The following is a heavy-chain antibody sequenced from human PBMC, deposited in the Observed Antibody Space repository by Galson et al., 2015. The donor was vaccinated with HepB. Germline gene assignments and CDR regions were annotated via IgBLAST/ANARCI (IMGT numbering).Heavy chain of an antibody. D-gene: IGHD2-15*01. Sequence: SLRLSCAASGFTFSSYGMHWVRQAPGKGLEWVAFIRYDGSNKYYADSVKGRFTISRDNSKNTLYLQMNSLGAEDTAVYYCAKPGGGRYCSGGSCQHFDYWGQGTLVTVSS. CDR3: AKPGGGRYCSGGSCQHFDY. CDR1: GFTFSSYG. J-gene: IGHJ4*02. V-gene: IGHV3-30*02. CDR2: IRYDGSNK.